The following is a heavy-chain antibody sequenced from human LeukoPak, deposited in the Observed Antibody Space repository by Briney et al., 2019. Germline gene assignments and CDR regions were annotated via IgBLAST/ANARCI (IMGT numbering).Heavy chain of an antibody. J-gene: IGHJ3*02. V-gene: IGHV1-2*02. Sequence: ASVKVSCKASGYTFTGYYMHWVRQAPGQGLEWMGWINPNSGGTNYAQKFQGRVTMTRDTSISTVYMELSRLRSDDTAVYYCARAVGPTIWFGEHTDAFDIWGQGTMVTVSS. CDR3: ARAVGPTIWFGEHTDAFDI. CDR1: GYTFTGYY. CDR2: INPNSGGT. D-gene: IGHD3-10*01.